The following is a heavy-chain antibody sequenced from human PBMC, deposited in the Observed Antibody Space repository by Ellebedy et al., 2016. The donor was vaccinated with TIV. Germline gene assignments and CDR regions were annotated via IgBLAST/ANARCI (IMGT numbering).Heavy chain of an antibody. CDR1: GFAFSTYA. V-gene: IGHV3-30*04. CDR2: IAFDGAHH. CDR3: ARDSDYCSGGSCYWQDIWIGP. D-gene: IGHD2-15*01. Sequence: GESLKISCEASGFAFSTYAMHWVRQAPGKGLEWVGIIAFDGAHHFYADSVKGRFTISRDNSNNTLYLEMNSLRSEDTGVYYCARDSDYCSGGSCYWQDIWIGPWGQGTLVTVSS. J-gene: IGHJ5*02.